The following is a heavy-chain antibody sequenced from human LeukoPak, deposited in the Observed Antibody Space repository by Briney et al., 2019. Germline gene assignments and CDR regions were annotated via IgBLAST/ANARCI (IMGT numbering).Heavy chain of an antibody. Sequence: GGSLRLSCAASGFTFSSSGMHWVRQAPGKGLEWVTFIRYDGSNKYYADSVKGRFTISIDNSKNTLYLQMNSLRAEDTAVYYCARRAGAYTHPYDYWGQGTLVTVSS. CDR1: GFTFSSSG. J-gene: IGHJ4*02. D-gene: IGHD3-16*01. CDR3: ARRAGAYTHPYDY. CDR2: IRYDGSNK. V-gene: IGHV3-30*02.